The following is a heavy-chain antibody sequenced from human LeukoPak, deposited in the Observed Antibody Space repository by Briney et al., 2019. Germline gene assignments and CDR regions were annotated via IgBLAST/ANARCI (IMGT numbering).Heavy chain of an antibody. J-gene: IGHJ4*02. CDR3: ARDRNLDS. Sequence: GGSLRLSCAASGFTFNRYAIHWVRQAPGKGLEWVAFILYDGSNKYFADSVKGRFTISRDNSKNTVYLQMDSLRAEDTAVYYCARDRNLDSWGQGTLVTVSS. CDR2: ILYDGSNK. V-gene: IGHV3-30-3*01. CDR1: GFTFNRYA.